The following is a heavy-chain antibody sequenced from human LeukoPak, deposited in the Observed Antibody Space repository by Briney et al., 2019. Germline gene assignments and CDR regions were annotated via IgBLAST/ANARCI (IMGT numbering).Heavy chain of an antibody. D-gene: IGHD6-13*01. CDR2: ISSSSSYI. CDR1: GFTFSSYS. J-gene: IGHJ4*02. V-gene: IGHV3-21*01. CDR3: ARERASSSWTLFGY. Sequence: GGSLRLSCAASGFTFSSYSMNWVRQAPGKGLEWVSSISSSSSYIYYADSVRGRFTISRDDAKNSLYLQMNSLIAEDTAVYYCARERASSSWTLFGYWGQGTLVTVSS.